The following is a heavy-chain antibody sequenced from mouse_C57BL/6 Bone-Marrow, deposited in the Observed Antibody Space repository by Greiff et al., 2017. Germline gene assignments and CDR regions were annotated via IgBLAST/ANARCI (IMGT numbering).Heavy chain of an antibody. V-gene: IGHV1-42*01. J-gene: IGHJ1*03. CDR1: GYSFTGYY. Sequence: EVQLQQSGPELVKPGASVQISCKASGYSFTGYYMNWVKQSPEKSLEWIGEINPSTGGTTYNQKFKAKATLTVDKSSSTAYMQLKSLTSEDSAVYYCATGVYGSSYWYFDVWGTGTTVTVSS. CDR3: ATGVYGSSYWYFDV. CDR2: INPSTGGT. D-gene: IGHD1-1*01.